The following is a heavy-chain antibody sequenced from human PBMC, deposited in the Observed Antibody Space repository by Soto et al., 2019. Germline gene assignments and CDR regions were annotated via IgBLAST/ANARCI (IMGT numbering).Heavy chain of an antibody. Sequence: LSLTCTVSGASISNTEWLHWVRQPPGKGLEWIGEVHHSGDTNYNPSLKSRVTMSVDKSKNQFSLMLTSVTAADTAVYYCAKWHPLNPWGQGTLVTVSS. J-gene: IGHJ5*02. CDR1: GASISNTEW. D-gene: IGHD2-8*01. V-gene: IGHV4-4*02. CDR2: VHHSGDT. CDR3: AKWHPLNP.